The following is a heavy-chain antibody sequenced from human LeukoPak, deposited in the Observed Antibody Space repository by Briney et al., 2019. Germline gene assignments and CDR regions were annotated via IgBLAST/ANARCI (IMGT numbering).Heavy chain of an antibody. V-gene: IGHV5-51*01. CDR2: IYPGDSRI. J-gene: IGHJ5*02. CDR3: ACRDLTGIWSGP. CDR1: GYTFTTYW. D-gene: IGHD1-14*01. Sequence: GESLKISRKGSGYTFTTYWIGWVRPMPGKGLEWMVGIYPGDSRIRYNPSFEAQVTLSTHKSIRTAYLHGSSLKAGHTAIYHCACRDLTGIWSGPWGQGTLVTVSS.